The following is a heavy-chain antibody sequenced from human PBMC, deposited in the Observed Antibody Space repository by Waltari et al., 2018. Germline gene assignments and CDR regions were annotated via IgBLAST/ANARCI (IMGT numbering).Heavy chain of an antibody. J-gene: IGHJ4*02. CDR2: ITGGADDT. CDR1: GFTFGSYA. V-gene: IGHV3-23*01. D-gene: IGHD3-3*01. CDR3: AKDRAGVFDY. Sequence: EVQLLESGGGLVQPGGSLRLSCAASGFTFGSYAMTWVRQAPGKGLELVSVITGGADDTYYADSVKGRFTISRDNSKNTVYLQMDSLRAEDTAVYYCAKDRAGVFDYWGQGTPVTVSS.